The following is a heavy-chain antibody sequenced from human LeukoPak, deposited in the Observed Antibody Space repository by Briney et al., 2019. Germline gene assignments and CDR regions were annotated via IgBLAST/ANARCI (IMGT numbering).Heavy chain of an antibody. CDR1: GGSISSSSYY. CDR3: ARGGGGFDY. Sequence: SETLSLTCTVSGGSISSSSYYWGWIRQPPGKGLEWIGSIYYSGSTYYNPSLKSRVTISVDTSKNQFSLKLSSATAADTAVYYCARGGGGFDYWGQGTLVTVSS. CDR2: IYYSGST. J-gene: IGHJ4*02. V-gene: IGHV4-39*01.